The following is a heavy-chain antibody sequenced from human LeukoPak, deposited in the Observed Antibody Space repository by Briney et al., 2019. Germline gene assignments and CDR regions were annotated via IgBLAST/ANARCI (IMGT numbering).Heavy chain of an antibody. CDR2: IYHTGST. V-gene: IGHV4-59*01. J-gene: IGHJ5*02. Sequence: KPSETLSLTCTVSGGSIRSFFWSWLRQPPGKPLEWLGHIYHTGSTNYNPSFKSRLTISVDMSKNLFSLKLTSLTSADTAIYCARGDLPPPNWFDPWGQGTLVTVSS. CDR3: RGDLPPPNWFDP. CDR1: GGSIRSFF. D-gene: IGHD3-10*01.